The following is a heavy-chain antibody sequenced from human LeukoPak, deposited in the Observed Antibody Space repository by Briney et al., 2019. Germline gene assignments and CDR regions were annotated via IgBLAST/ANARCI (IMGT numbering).Heavy chain of an antibody. D-gene: IGHD6-19*01. CDR3: ARDQWDAFDI. V-gene: IGHV3-74*01. CDR2: INSDGGIT. Sequence: GGSLRLSCAASGFTFSTYYMHWVRQAPGKGLAWVSRINSDGGITTYADSVKGRFTISRDNAKNTLYLQMNSLRAEDTAVYYCARDQWDAFDIWGQGTMVTVSS. CDR1: GFTFSTYY. J-gene: IGHJ3*02.